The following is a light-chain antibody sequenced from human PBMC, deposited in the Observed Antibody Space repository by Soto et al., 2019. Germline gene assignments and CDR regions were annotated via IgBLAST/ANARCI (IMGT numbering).Light chain of an antibody. V-gene: IGLV2-14*01. CDR3: SSYTSSSTLV. Sequence: QSALTQPASVSGSPGRSITISCTGTSSDVGGYNYVSWYQQHPGKAPKLMIYEVSNRPSGVSNRFSGSKSGNTASLTISGLQAEDEADYYCSSYTSSSTLVFGTGNKVTV. CDR1: SSDVGGYNY. CDR2: EVS. J-gene: IGLJ1*01.